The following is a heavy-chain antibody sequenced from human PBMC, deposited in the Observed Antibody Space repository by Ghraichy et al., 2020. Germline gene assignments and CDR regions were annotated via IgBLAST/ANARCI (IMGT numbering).Heavy chain of an antibody. D-gene: IGHD3-22*01. Sequence: LSLTCAASGFTFSSYALHWVRQAPGKGLEWVAVISYVGSNKNYADSVKGRFTISRDNSKNTLYLQMNSLRAEDTAVYYCARDGTPLPYYYDSSSKEGFDYWGQGTLVTVSS. V-gene: IGHV3-30-3*01. CDR1: GFTFSSYA. J-gene: IGHJ4*02. CDR3: ARDGTPLPYYYDSSSKEGFDY. CDR2: ISYVGSNK.